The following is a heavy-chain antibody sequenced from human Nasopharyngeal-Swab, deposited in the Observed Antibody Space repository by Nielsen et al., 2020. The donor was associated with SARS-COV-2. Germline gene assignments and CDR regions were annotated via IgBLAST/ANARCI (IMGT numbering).Heavy chain of an antibody. J-gene: IGHJ6*02. CDR1: GGSISSSSYY. CDR2: IYYSGST. D-gene: IGHD6-19*01. CDR3: ASSYSSGWYFLDV. V-gene: IGHV4-39*01. Sequence: SETLSLTCTVSGGSISSSSYYWGWIRQPPGKGLGWIGSIYYSGSTYYNPSLKSRVTISVDTSKNQFSLKLSSVTAADTAVYYCASSYSSGWYFLDVWGQGTTVTVSS.